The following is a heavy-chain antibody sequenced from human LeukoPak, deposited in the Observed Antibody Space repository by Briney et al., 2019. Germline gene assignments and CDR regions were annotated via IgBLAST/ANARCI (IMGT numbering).Heavy chain of an antibody. CDR1: GFTFSSYE. Sequence: PGGSLRLSCAASGFTFSSYEMNWVRQAPGKGLEWVSYISSSGSTIYYADSVKGRFTISRDNAKNSLYLQMNSLRAEDTAVYYCAKGTSYYYYYYMDVWGKGTTVTISS. CDR3: AKGTSYYYYYYMDV. CDR2: ISSSGSTI. V-gene: IGHV3-48*03. J-gene: IGHJ6*03. D-gene: IGHD1-7*01.